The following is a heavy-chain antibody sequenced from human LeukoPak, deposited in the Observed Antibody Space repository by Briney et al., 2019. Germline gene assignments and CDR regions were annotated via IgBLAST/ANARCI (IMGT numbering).Heavy chain of an antibody. Sequence: PSETLSLTCTVSGGYISGFYWSWIRQPPEKGLEWIGYVHYSGSTNYNPSLKSRVIISVDTSKNQFSLKLSSVTAADTAVYYCARLMGDYYDSWGAFDIWGQGTMVTVSS. CDR3: ARLMGDYYDSWGAFDI. CDR2: VHYSGST. V-gene: IGHV4-59*08. J-gene: IGHJ3*02. D-gene: IGHD3-22*01. CDR1: GGYISGFY.